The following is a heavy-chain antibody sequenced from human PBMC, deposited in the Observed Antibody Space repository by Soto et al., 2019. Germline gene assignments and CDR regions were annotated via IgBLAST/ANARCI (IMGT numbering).Heavy chain of an antibody. J-gene: IGHJ4*02. CDR3: AGDGGGVSWYGY. Sequence: VQLVESGGGLVQPGGSLRLSCAASGFTVSNNHMTWVRQAPGKGLEWVSLIYSGDNTYYADSVKGRFTISRDNSKNTLYLQMNRLRVEDTAVYYCAGDGGGVSWYGYWGQGTLVTVSS. V-gene: IGHV3-66*01. CDR2: IYSGDNT. D-gene: IGHD6-13*01. CDR1: GFTVSNNH.